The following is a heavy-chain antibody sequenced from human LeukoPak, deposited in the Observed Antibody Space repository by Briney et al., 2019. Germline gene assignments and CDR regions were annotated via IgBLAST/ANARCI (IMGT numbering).Heavy chain of an antibody. D-gene: IGHD2/OR15-2a*01. CDR1: GFTFSSYA. V-gene: IGHV3-30-3*01. CDR3: TSFFETN. Sequence: GRSLRLSCAASGFTFSSYAMHWVRQAPGKGLEWVAVISYDGSNKYYADSVKGRFTISRDNSKNTLYLQMNSLRAEDTAVYYCTSFFETNWGQGTLVTVSS. J-gene: IGHJ4*02. CDR2: ISYDGSNK.